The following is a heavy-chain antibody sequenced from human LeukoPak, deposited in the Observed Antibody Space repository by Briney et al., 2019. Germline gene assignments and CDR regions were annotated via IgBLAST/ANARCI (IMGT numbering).Heavy chain of an antibody. CDR2: ISAYNGNT. D-gene: IGHD2-15*01. J-gene: IGHJ1*01. Sequence: GASVKVSCKASGYTFTSYGISWVRQAPGQGLEWMGWISAYNGNTNYAQKLQGRVTMTTDTSTSTAYMELRSLRSDDTAVYYCARGEVYCSGGSCFIPYFQHWGQGTLVTVSS. V-gene: IGHV1-18*01. CDR3: ARGEVYCSGGSCFIPYFQH. CDR1: GYTFTSYG.